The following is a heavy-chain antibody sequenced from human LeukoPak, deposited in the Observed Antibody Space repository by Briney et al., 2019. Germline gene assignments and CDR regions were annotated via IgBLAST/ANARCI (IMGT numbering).Heavy chain of an antibody. CDR2: IYSSGST. D-gene: IGHD3-10*01. CDR3: ARRRGAHTANAGDI. Sequence: PSETLSLTCTVSGGSISSYYWSWIRQPPGKGLEWIGYIYSSGSTNYNPSLKSRVTISVDTSKNQFSLKLSSVTAADTAVYYCARRRGAHTANAGDIWGQGTMVTVSS. J-gene: IGHJ3*02. V-gene: IGHV4-59*08. CDR1: GGSISSYY.